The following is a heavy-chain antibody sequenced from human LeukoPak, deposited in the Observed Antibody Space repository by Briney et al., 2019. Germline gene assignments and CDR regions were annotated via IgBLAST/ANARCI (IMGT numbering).Heavy chain of an antibody. Sequence: GGSLRLSCAASGFTVSSNYMSWVRQAPGKGLEWVSVIYSGGSTYYADSVKGRFTISRDNSKNTLYLQMNSLRAEDTAVYYCAREISDGYNSYYFDYWGQGTLVTVSS. CDR2: IYSGGST. CDR3: AREISDGYNSYYFDY. J-gene: IGHJ4*02. V-gene: IGHV3-53*01. CDR1: GFTVSSNY. D-gene: IGHD5-24*01.